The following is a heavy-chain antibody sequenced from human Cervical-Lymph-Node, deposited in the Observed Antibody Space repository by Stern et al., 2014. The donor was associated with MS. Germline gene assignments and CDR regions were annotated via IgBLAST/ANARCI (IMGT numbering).Heavy chain of an antibody. CDR3: ARGASAADND. Sequence: QVQLLESGAEVKKPGASVKVSCKAPGSTFTGYSISLVRQAPGQGLEWSERINPNSGATNSSQKFQGRVPMARDTSISTAYIELRGLTSDNTAVYYCARGASAADNDWGQGTLVTVSS. CDR1: GSTFTGYS. V-gene: IGHV1-2*06. J-gene: IGHJ4*02. CDR2: INPNSGAT. D-gene: IGHD6-13*01.